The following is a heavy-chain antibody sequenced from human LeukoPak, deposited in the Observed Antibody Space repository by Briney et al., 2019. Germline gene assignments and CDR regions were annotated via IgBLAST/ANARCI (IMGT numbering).Heavy chain of an antibody. D-gene: IGHD2-2*01. J-gene: IGHJ4*02. CDR3: ASLRPVVPAAKDY. CDR1: GFTFNTYP. Sequence: PGGSLRLSCAASGFTFNTYPMHWVRQAPGKGLEWVTGISYDGNNRNDAESVQGRFTISRDISKNTLYLQMLSLKTEDTAVYYCASLRPVVPAAKDYWGQGTLVTVSS. CDR2: ISYDGNNR. V-gene: IGHV3-30-3*01.